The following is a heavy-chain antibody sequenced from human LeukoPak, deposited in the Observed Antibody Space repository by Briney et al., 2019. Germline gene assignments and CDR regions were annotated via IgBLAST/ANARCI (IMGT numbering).Heavy chain of an antibody. CDR1: GFTFSNAR. CDR2: IKTKTDDGAT. D-gene: IGHD1-26*01. J-gene: IGHJ4*02. V-gene: IGHV3-15*01. CDR3: TTYVGATAY. Sequence: GGSFRLSCAASGFTFSNARMNWVRQAPGKGLEWVGRIKTKTDDGATDYSAPVKARFTISRDDSKTTLYLQMNGLKTEDTAIYYCTTYVGATAYWGQGTLVTVSS.